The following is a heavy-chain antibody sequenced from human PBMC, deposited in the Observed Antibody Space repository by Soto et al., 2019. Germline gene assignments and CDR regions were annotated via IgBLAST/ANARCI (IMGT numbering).Heavy chain of an antibody. J-gene: IGHJ6*02. V-gene: IGHV1-18*01. D-gene: IGHD6-13*01. Sequence: ASVKVSCKASGYTFTSYGISWVRQAPGQGLEWMGWISAYNGNTNYAQKLQGRVTMTTDTSTSTAYMELRSLRSDDTAVYYCARGAPISIAGYYYYGMDVWGQGTTVTLS. CDR2: ISAYNGNT. CDR3: ARGAPISIAGYYYYGMDV. CDR1: GYTFTSYG.